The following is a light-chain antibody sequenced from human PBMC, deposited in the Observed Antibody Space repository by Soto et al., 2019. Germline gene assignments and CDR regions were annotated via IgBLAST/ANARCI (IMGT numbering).Light chain of an antibody. CDR2: DVT. Sequence: QSVLTQPASVSGSPGQSITISCTGTSSDVGGYNYVSWYQQHPGKAPQLMIYDVTNRPSGVSNRFSGSKSGNTASLTISGLQVEDEADYYCSSYKSSSTYAFVTGSKVTAL. J-gene: IGLJ1*01. V-gene: IGLV2-14*01. CDR1: SSDVGGYNY. CDR3: SSYKSSSTYA.